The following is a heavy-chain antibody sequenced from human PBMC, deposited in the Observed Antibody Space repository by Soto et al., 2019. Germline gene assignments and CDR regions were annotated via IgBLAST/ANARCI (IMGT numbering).Heavy chain of an antibody. CDR1: GYTFTSYG. Sequence: QVQLVQSGAEVKKPGASVKVSCKASGYTFTSYGISWVRQAPGQGLEWMGWISAYNGNTNYAQKLQGRVTMTTDTSTSTAYMELRSLRSDDTAVYYCASDRGDDYGDYGENYYGMDVWGQGTTVTVSS. D-gene: IGHD4-17*01. V-gene: IGHV1-18*01. J-gene: IGHJ6*02. CDR2: ISAYNGNT. CDR3: ASDRGDDYGDYGENYYGMDV.